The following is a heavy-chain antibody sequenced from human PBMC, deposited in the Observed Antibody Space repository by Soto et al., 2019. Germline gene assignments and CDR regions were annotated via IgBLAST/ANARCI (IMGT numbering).Heavy chain of an antibody. CDR2: IYYSGST. D-gene: IGHD1-26*01. J-gene: IGHJ5*02. CDR3: ARGPLSGRHWFDP. Sequence: PSETLSLTCTVSGGSISSGGYYWSWIRQHPGKGLEWIGYIYYSGSTYYNPSLKSRVTISVDTSKNQFSLKLSSVTAADTAVYYCARGPLSGRHWFDPWGQGTLVTVSS. CDR1: GGSISSGGYY. V-gene: IGHV4-31*03.